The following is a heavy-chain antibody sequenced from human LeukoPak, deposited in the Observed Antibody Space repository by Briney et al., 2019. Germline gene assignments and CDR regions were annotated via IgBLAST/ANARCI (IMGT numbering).Heavy chain of an antibody. D-gene: IGHD3-10*01. J-gene: IGHJ6*03. CDR1: GGSFSGYY. CDR3: ARRLGYYGSGSYPGVYYYYYMDV. Sequence: SETLSLTCAVYGGSFSGYYWSWIRQPPGKGLEWIGEINHSGSTNYNPSLKSRVTISVDTSKNQFSLKLSSVTAADTAVYYCARRLGYYGSGSYPGVYYYYYMDVWGKGTTVTISS. V-gene: IGHV4-34*01. CDR2: INHSGST.